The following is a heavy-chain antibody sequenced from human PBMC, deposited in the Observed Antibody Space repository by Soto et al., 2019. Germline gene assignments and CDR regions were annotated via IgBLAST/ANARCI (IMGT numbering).Heavy chain of an antibody. D-gene: IGHD2-8*01. CDR1: GGPINSYY. CDR2: ISSGGSA. J-gene: IGHJ5*01. CDR3: ARDAYPNWFDF. Sequence: LSLTCNVSGGPINSYYWSWIRQPAGKGLEWIGRISSGGSAIYNPSLKSRVTISVDTSKNQFSLRLTSVTAADTAVYFCARDAYPNWFDFWGQGTLVTVSS. V-gene: IGHV4-4*07.